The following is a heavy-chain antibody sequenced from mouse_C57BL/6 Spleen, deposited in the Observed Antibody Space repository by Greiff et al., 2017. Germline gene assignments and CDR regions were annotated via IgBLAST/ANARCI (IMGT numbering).Heavy chain of an antibody. CDR2: INPNNGGT. CDR3: ARRYPYGSSYVYWYFDV. V-gene: IGHV1-18*01. CDR1: GYTFTDYN. J-gene: IGHJ1*03. Sequence: VQLQQSGPELVKPGASVKIPCKASGYTFTDYNMDWVKQSHGKSLEWIGDINPNNGGTIYNQKFKGKATLTVDKSSSTAYMELRSLTSEDTAVYYCARRYPYGSSYVYWYFDVWGTGTTVTVSS. D-gene: IGHD1-1*01.